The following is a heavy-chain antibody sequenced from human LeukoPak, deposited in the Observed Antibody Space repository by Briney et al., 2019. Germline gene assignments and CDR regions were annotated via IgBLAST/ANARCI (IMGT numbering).Heavy chain of an antibody. CDR1: GFTFSSHA. D-gene: IGHD1-14*01. J-gene: IGHJ4*02. CDR2: IKQDGSEK. V-gene: IGHV3-7*01. Sequence: GGSLRLSCAASGFTFSSHAMSWVRQAPGKGLEWVANIKQDGSEKYYVDSVKGRFTISRDNARNSLYVQMNSLRPEDTAVYYCARSHTATDFPLNDYWGQGTLVTVSS. CDR3: ARSHTATDFPLNDY.